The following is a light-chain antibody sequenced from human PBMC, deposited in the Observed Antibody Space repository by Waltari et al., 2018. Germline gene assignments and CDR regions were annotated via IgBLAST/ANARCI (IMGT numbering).Light chain of an antibody. J-gene: IGLJ2*01. CDR1: KLGDKY. V-gene: IGLV3-1*01. CDR2: QDS. Sequence: SYALTQPPSVSVSPGQTASITCPGDKLGDKYACWYQQKPGQSPVLVIYQDSKRPSGIPERFSGSNSGNTATLTISGTQAMDEADYYCQAWDSRTVVFGGGTKLTVL. CDR3: QAWDSRTVV.